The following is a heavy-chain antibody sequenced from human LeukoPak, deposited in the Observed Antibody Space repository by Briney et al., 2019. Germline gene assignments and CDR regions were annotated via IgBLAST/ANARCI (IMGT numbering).Heavy chain of an antibody. CDR3: AKEGDYYGSGSYRDGFDI. Sequence: QPLRKGLEWVSNISWKSGSIGYADSVKGRFTISRDSFKNTLYLQMNSLRPEDTAVYYCAKEGDYYGSGSYRDGFDIWGQGTRATVSS. J-gene: IGHJ3*02. V-gene: IGHV3-9*01. D-gene: IGHD3-10*01. CDR2: ISWKSGSI.